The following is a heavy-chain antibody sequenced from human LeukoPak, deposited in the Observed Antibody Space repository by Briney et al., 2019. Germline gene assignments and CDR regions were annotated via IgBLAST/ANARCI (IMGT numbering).Heavy chain of an antibody. Sequence: GGSLRLSCAASGFTFSSYAMSWVRQAPGKGLEWVSAISGSGGSTYYADSVKGRFTISRDNSKNTLYLQMNSLRAEDTAVYYCAKRKSPYSSSWSFGFDYWGQGTLVTVSS. CDR1: GFTFSSYA. CDR2: ISGSGGST. CDR3: AKRKSPYSSSWSFGFDY. V-gene: IGHV3-23*01. J-gene: IGHJ4*02. D-gene: IGHD6-13*01.